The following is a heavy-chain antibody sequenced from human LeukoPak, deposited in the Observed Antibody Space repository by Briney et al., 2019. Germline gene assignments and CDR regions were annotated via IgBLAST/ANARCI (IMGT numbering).Heavy chain of an antibody. V-gene: IGHV3-11*01. J-gene: IGHJ4*02. CDR3: ARDQAYSSSWYDY. CDR1: GFTFSDYY. Sequence: GGSLRLSCAASGFTFSDYYMTWIRQAPGKGLEWVSYISSSGSTIYYADSVKGRFTISRDNIKNSLYLQMNSLRVEDTAVYYCARDQAYSSSWYDYWGQGTLVTVSS. CDR2: ISSSGSTI. D-gene: IGHD6-13*01.